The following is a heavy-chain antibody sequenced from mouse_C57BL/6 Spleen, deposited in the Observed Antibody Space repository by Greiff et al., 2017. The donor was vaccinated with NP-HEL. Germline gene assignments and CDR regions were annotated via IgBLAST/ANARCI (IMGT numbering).Heavy chain of an antibody. Sequence: EVQRVESGGGLVKPGGSLKLSCAASGFTFSDYGMHWVRQAPEKGLEWVAYISSGSSTIYYADTVKGRFTISRDNAKNTLFLQMTSLRSEDTAMYYCARRITTVVAVDYYAMDYWGQGTSVTVSS. J-gene: IGHJ4*01. CDR3: ARRITTVVAVDYYAMDY. V-gene: IGHV5-17*01. CDR1: GFTFSDYG. CDR2: ISSGSSTI. D-gene: IGHD1-1*01.